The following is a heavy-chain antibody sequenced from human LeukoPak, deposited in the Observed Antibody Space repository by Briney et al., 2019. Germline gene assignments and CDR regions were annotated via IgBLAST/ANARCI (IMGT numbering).Heavy chain of an antibody. CDR3: AREMATSGYFDY. J-gene: IGHJ4*02. V-gene: IGHV4-34*01. CDR2: INHSGST. Sequence: SETLSLTCAVYGGSFGGYYWSWIRQPPGKGLEWIGEINHSGSTNYNPSLKSRVTISVDTSKNQFSLKLSSVTAADTAVYYCAREMATSGYFDYWGQGTLVTVSS. CDR1: GGSFGGYY. D-gene: IGHD5-24*01.